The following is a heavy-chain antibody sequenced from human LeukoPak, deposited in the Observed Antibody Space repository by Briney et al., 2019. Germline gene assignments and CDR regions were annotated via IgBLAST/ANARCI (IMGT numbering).Heavy chain of an antibody. V-gene: IGHV4-4*07. D-gene: IGHD1-26*01. CDR3: ARGLATTWLDAFDI. J-gene: IGHJ3*02. Sequence: ETLSLTCNVSGDSINSYYWSWIRQPAGKGLEWIGRIHSSGSPNYNPSLESRVIMSVDTSKNKVSLNLNSVTAADTAVYYCARGLATTWLDAFDIWGRGTTVTVSS. CDR2: IHSSGSP. CDR1: GDSINSYY.